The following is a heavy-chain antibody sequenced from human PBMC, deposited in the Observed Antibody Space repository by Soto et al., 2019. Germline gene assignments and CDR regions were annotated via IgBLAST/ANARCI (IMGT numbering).Heavy chain of an antibody. V-gene: IGHV4-59*01. Sequence: SATLSLTCSVSGGSISNYYWSWIRQAPGKGLEWIGYISYSGSTNYKPSLKSRVTILVDTSKNQFSLKLRSVTAADSAVYYCARDRGDYAFWSGYFYGMDVWGQGTTVTVSS. D-gene: IGHD3-3*01. CDR2: ISYSGST. CDR1: GGSISNYY. CDR3: ARDRGDYAFWSGYFYGMDV. J-gene: IGHJ6*02.